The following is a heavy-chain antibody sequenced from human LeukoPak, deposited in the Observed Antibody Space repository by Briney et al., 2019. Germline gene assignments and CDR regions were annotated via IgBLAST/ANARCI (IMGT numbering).Heavy chain of an antibody. Sequence: GGSLRLSCAASKFNFAMSWVRQTADKRLEWVSAISGSGDATFYTDSVKGRFTISRDNSKNTLYLQMNNLRVEDTAVYYCAKGHFASSSFFDYWGQGALVTVSS. CDR3: AKGHFASSSFFDY. CDR2: ISGSGDAT. D-gene: IGHD6-6*01. CDR1: KFNFA. J-gene: IGHJ4*02. V-gene: IGHV3-23*01.